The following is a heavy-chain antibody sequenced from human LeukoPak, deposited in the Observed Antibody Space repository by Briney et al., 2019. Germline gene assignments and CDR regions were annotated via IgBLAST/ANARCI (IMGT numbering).Heavy chain of an antibody. D-gene: IGHD3-10*01. CDR2: INPSGGST. CDR1: GYTFTNYY. V-gene: IGHV1-46*01. CDR3: ARGSKYYYGSGDVHYYYYYMDV. J-gene: IGHJ6*03. Sequence: ASVKVSCKASGYTFTNYYMHWVRQAPGQGLEWMGIINPSGGSTSYAQKFQGRVTMTRDTSTSTVYMELSSLRSEDTALYYCARGSKYYYGSGDVHYYYYYMDVWGKGTTVTISS.